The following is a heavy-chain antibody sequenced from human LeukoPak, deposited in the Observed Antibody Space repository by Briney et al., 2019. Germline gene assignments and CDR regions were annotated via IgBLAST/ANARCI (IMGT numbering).Heavy chain of an antibody. D-gene: IGHD6-13*01. V-gene: IGHV4-34*01. J-gene: IGHJ5*02. CDR1: GGTFSGYY. Sequence: SETLSLTCAVYGGTFSGYYWSWIRQPPGKGLEWIGEINHSGNTNYNPSLKSRVTISIDTSKNQFSLKLSSVTAADTAVYYCARGYSSSWYPNWFDPWGQGTLVTVSS. CDR2: INHSGNT. CDR3: ARGYSSSWYPNWFDP.